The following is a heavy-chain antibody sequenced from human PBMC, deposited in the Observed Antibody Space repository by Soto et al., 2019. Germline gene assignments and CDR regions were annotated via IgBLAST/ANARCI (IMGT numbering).Heavy chain of an antibody. CDR1: GGSISSYY. Sequence: QVQLQESGPGRVKPSETLSLTCTVSGGSISSYYWSWIRQPPGKGLEWIGYIYYSGSTNYNPSLKSPVTISVDTSKNQCSLKLSSVTAADTAVYYCAREGLTGTIGLYYYYGMDVWGQGTTVTVSS. CDR3: AREGLTGTIGLYYYYGMDV. J-gene: IGHJ6*02. D-gene: IGHD1-7*01. CDR2: IYYSGST. V-gene: IGHV4-59*01.